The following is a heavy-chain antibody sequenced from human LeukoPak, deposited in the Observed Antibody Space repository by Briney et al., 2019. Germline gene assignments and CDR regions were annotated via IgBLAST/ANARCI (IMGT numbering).Heavy chain of an antibody. D-gene: IGHD4/OR15-4a*01. J-gene: IGHJ4*02. Sequence: GASVKVSCKASGYMFTTSFMHWVRQAPGQGLEWMGVINPSGTSTDYAQKFQGRVTMIRDTSTNTVYMELSSLRSEDTAVYYCASPHGASYYYFDYWGQGTLVTVSS. CDR1: GYMFTTSF. CDR2: INPSGTST. CDR3: ASPHGASYYYFDY. V-gene: IGHV1-46*01.